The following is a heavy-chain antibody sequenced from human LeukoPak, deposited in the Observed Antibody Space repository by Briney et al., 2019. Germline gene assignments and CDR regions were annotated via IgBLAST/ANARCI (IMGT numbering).Heavy chain of an antibody. Sequence: PSETLSLTCTVSGGSISSGSYYWSWIRQPAGTGLEWIGRIYTSGSTNYNPSLKSRATISVDTSKNQFSLKLSSVTAADTAVYYCARRPRNQFGYTMVHNKYYFDYWGQGTLVTVSS. J-gene: IGHJ4*02. CDR2: IYTSGST. CDR3: ARRPRNQFGYTMVHNKYYFDY. D-gene: IGHD3-10*01. CDR1: GGSISSGSYY. V-gene: IGHV4-61*02.